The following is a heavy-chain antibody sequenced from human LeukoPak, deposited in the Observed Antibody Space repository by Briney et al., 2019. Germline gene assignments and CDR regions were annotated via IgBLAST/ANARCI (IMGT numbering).Heavy chain of an antibody. CDR1: GGSFSGYY. CDR2: INHSGST. CDR3: ARGRISYSSSWSYYFDY. D-gene: IGHD6-13*01. Sequence: SETLSLTCAVYGGSFSGYYWSWIRQPPGKGLEWIGEINHSGSTNYNPSLKSRVTISVDTSKNQFSLKLSSVTAADTAVYYCARGRISYSSSWSYYFDYWGQGTLVTVYS. J-gene: IGHJ4*02. V-gene: IGHV4-34*01.